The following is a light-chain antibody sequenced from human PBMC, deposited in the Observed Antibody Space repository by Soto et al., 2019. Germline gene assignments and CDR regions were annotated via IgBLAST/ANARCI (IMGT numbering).Light chain of an antibody. CDR1: QSVSSY. V-gene: IGKV3-11*01. CDR3: QQRCNRPST. Sequence: EIVLTQSPATLSLSPGERATLSCRASQSVSSYLAWFQQKPGQAPRLLIYDASNRATGIPARFSGSGSDTGFPLTISRLRPEDFAGYYRQQRCNRPSTFGGGAKVEIK. J-gene: IGKJ4*01. CDR2: DAS.